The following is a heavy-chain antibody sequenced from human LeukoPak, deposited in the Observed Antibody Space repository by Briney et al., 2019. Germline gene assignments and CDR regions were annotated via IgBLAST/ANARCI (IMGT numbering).Heavy chain of an antibody. J-gene: IGHJ4*02. CDR2: ISGSGGST. V-gene: IGHV3-23*01. CDR3: AKAFVGATKPYYFDY. D-gene: IGHD1-26*01. CDR1: GFTFSSYA. Sequence: PGGSLRLSCAASGFTFSSYAMSWVRQAPGKGLEWVSAISGSGGSTYYADSVKGRFTISRDNSKNTLYLQMNSLRAEDTAVYYCAKAFVGATKPYYFDYWGQGTLVTVSS.